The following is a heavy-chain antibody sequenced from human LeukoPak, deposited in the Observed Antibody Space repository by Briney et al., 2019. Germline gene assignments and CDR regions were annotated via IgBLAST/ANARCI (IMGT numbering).Heavy chain of an antibody. D-gene: IGHD4-23*01. J-gene: IGHJ4*02. V-gene: IGHV3-23*01. CDR1: GFTFSSYG. CDR2: ISGSGGST. Sequence: GGSLRLSCAASGFTFSSYGMSWVRQAPGKGLEWVSTISGSGGSTYYADSVKGRFTISRDNSKNTLYLQMNSLRAEDTAVYYCAKAATVVIWGRLDYWGQGTLVTVSS. CDR3: AKAATVVIWGRLDY.